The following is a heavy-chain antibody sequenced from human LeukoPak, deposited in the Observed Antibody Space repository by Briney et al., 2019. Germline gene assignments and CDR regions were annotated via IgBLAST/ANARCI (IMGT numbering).Heavy chain of an antibody. CDR2: IYYSGST. CDR3: ARLSSVVPAAIKENWFDP. CDR1: GGSISSSSYY. Sequence: PSETLSLTCTVSGGSISSSSYYWGWIRQPPGKGLEWIGSIYYSGSTYYNPSLKSRVTISVDTSKNQFSLKLSSVTAADTAVYYCARLSSVVPAAIKENWFDPWGQGTLVTVSS. V-gene: IGHV4-39*01. J-gene: IGHJ5*02. D-gene: IGHD2-2*01.